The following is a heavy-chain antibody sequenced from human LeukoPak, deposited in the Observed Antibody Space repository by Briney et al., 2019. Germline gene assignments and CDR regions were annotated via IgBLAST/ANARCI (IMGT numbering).Heavy chain of an antibody. J-gene: IGHJ5*02. D-gene: IGHD3-22*01. Sequence: GASVKVSCKASGYTFTSYDINWVRQATGQGLEWMGWMNPNSGNTGYAQKFQGRVTMTRNTSISTAYMELSRLRSDDTAVYYCARDRLYDSSGWGWENWFDPWGQGTLVTVSS. CDR3: ARDRLYDSSGWGWENWFDP. V-gene: IGHV1-8*01. CDR2: MNPNSGNT. CDR1: GYTFTSYD.